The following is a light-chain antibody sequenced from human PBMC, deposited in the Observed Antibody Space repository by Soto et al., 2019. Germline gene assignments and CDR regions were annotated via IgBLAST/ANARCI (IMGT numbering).Light chain of an antibody. CDR2: DVA. Sequence: QSALTQPASVSDSPGQSITISCTETSSDVGGSNFVSWYQQHPGKPPKLIIYDVANRPSGVSNRFSGSKSGSTASLIISRLQTEDEADYYCVSYTSSTTYVFGTGTKVT. V-gene: IGLV2-14*03. CDR3: VSYTSSTTYV. J-gene: IGLJ1*01. CDR1: SSDVGGSNF.